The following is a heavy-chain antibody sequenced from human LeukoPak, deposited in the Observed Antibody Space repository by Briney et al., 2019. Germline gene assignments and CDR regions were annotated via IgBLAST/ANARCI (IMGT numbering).Heavy chain of an antibody. CDR3: ARDSYYDILTGYYILGGIDY. CDR2: IYYSGST. J-gene: IGHJ4*02. CDR1: GGSISSSSYY. Sequence: SETLSLTCTVSGGSISSSSYYWGWIRQPPGKGLEWIGSIYYSGSTYYNPSLKSRVTISVDTSKNQFSLKLSSVTAADTAVYYCARDSYYDILTGYYILGGIDYWGQGTLVTVSS. D-gene: IGHD3-9*01. V-gene: IGHV4-39*07.